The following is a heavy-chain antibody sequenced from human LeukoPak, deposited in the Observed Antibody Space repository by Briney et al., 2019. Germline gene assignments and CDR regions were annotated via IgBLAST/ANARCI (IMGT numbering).Heavy chain of an antibody. Sequence: PGGSLRLSCTASGFTFDDYAMHWVRQAPGKGLEWVSGISWNSDGIGYADSVKGRFTISRDNAKNSLYLQMNSLRAEDTALYYCTKDISMYYDSSGHLDYWGQGTLVTVSS. CDR3: TKDISMYYDSSGHLDY. CDR2: ISWNSDGI. D-gene: IGHD3-22*01. CDR1: GFTFDDYA. V-gene: IGHV3-9*01. J-gene: IGHJ4*02.